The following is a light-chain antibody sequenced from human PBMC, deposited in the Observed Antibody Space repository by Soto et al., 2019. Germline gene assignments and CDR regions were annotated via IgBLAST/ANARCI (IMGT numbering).Light chain of an antibody. CDR3: QQSNNYPLT. J-gene: IGKJ4*01. Sequence: DIQMTQSPSSLSASVGDRVTITCRASQSISSDLNWYQQKPGEAPKLLVYGASNLQSGVPSTFSCSGSGTDFTLTISSLQPEYFATYYCQQSNNYPLTVGGRTKVDVK. CDR1: QSISSD. CDR2: GAS. V-gene: IGKV1-39*01.